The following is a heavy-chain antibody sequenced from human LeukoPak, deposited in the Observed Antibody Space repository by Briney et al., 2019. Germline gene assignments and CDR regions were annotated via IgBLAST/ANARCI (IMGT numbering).Heavy chain of an antibody. J-gene: IGHJ3*02. V-gene: IGHV3-74*01. CDR3: ARDGLPAARDI. CDR1: GFSFSNYG. Sequence: GGSLRLSCAASGFSFSNYGMHWVRQAPGKGLVWVSRINGDGSSTNYADSVKGRFTISRDNAKNTLYLQMNSLRAEDTAVYYCARDGLPAARDIWGQGTMVTVSS. D-gene: IGHD6-6*01. CDR2: INGDGSST.